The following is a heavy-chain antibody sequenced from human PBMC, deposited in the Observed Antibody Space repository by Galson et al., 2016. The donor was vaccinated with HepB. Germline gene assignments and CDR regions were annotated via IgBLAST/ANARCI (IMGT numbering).Heavy chain of an antibody. D-gene: IGHD3-9*01. CDR3: TKVIYDILTGYRSLSDY. CDR1: GFTFSDYA. V-gene: IGHV3-49*03. J-gene: IGHJ4*02. Sequence: SLRLSCAASGFTFSDYAMSWFRQAPGKGLEWVGLIRSTAYGGTTEYAASVKGRFTMSRDDSKIIAYLPINSLKTDDTAVYYCTKVIYDILTGYRSLSDYWGQGTLVTVSS. CDR2: IRSTAYGGTT.